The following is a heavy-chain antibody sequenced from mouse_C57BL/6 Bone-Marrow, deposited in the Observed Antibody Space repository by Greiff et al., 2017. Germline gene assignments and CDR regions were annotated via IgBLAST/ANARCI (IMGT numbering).Heavy chain of an antibody. D-gene: IGHD1-1*01. V-gene: IGHV5-12*01. CDR2: ISNGGGST. J-gene: IGHJ4*01. CDR3: ARHPVAAMDY. CDR1: GFTFSDYY. Sequence: DVKLQESGGGLVQPGGSLKLSCAASGFTFSDYYMYWVRQTPEKRLEWVAYISNGGGSTYYPDTVKGRFTISRDNAKNTLYLQLSRLKSEDTAMYYCARHPVAAMDYWGQGTSVTVSS.